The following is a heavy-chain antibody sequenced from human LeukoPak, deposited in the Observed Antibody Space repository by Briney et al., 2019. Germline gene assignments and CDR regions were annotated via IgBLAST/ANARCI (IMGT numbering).Heavy chain of an antibody. CDR3: AREHYYDSSGYYHGKYYFDY. Sequence: ASVKVSCKASGYTFTSYGISWVRQAPGQGLKWMGWISAYNGNTNYAQKLQGRVTMTTDTSTSTAYMELRSLRSDDTAVYYCAREHYYDSSGYYHGKYYFDYWGQGTLVTVSS. D-gene: IGHD3-22*01. CDR2: ISAYNGNT. V-gene: IGHV1-18*01. CDR1: GYTFTSYG. J-gene: IGHJ4*02.